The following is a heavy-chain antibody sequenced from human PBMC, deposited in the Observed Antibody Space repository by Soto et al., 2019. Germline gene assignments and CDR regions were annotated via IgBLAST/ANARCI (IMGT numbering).Heavy chain of an antibody. CDR1: GGSISSDIYH. V-gene: IGHV4-30-4*08. D-gene: IGHD2-21*02. J-gene: IGHJ6*04. CDR3: AREDDGGDRDYYGLDV. CDR2: IYYSGSI. Sequence: QVHLQQSGPGLVRPSQTLSLTCTVSGGSISSDIYHWTWIRQSPGKGLEWIGYIYYSGSILYNPSFKGRVTMSVDTSKNQFALQLGSVTAADTAVYFCAREDDGGDRDYYGLDVWGEGTTVTVSS.